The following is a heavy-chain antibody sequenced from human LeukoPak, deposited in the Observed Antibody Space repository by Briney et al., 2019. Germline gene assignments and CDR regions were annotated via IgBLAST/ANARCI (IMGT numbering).Heavy chain of an antibody. CDR2: INHSGST. J-gene: IGHJ5*02. V-gene: IGHV4-34*01. D-gene: IGHD6-19*01. CDR3: ARFEGARYNSGWHRNNWFDP. CDR1: GGSFSGYY. Sequence: SETLSLTCAVYGGSFSGYYWSWIRQPPGKGLEWIGEINHSGSTNYNPSLKSRVTISVDTSKNQFSLKLSSVTAADTAVYYCARFEGARYNSGWHRNNWFDPWGQGTLVTVSS.